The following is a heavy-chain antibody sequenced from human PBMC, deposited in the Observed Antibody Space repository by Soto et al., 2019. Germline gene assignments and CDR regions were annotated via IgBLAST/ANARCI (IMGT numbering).Heavy chain of an antibody. V-gene: IGHV3-33*01. Sequence: GGSLRLPYAASGFTISSYGMHWVRQAPGKGLEWVSAIRSGGSYKYYADSVKGRFTISRDKSKNSLYLQMNSLRAEDTAVYYCARPAAMYQHYMDVWGKGTTVTVSS. CDR3: ARPAAMYQHYMDV. D-gene: IGHD2-2*01. J-gene: IGHJ6*03. CDR2: IRSGGSYK. CDR1: GFTISSYG.